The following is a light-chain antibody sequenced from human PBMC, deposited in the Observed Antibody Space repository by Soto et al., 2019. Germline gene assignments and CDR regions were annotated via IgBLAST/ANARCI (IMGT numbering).Light chain of an antibody. V-gene: IGKV3-20*01. CDR3: QHYGGSST. CDR1: QSVTNSY. CDR2: DAS. Sequence: EIVMTQSPATLSVSPGERAILSCRATQSVTNSYLAWYQQRPGQAPRLLIYDASFRATGIPDRFSGSGSGTDFTLTISSLEPEDFAVYYCQHYGGSSTFGRGTKVDIK. J-gene: IGKJ1*01.